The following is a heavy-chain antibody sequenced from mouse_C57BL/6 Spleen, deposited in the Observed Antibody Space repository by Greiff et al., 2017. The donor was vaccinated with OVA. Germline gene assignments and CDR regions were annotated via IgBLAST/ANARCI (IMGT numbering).Heavy chain of an antibody. V-gene: IGHV5-4*01. J-gene: IGHJ2*01. CDR3: ARDRSTTAPYYFDY. CDR1: GFTFSSYA. Sequence: EVMLVESGGGLVKPGGSLKLSCAASGFTFSSYAMSWVRQTPEKRLEWVATISDGGSYTYYPDNVKGRFTIYRDNAKNNLYLQMSQLKSEDTAMYDCARDRSTTAPYYFDYGGQGTTLTVSS. D-gene: IGHD1-2*01. CDR2: ISDGGSYT.